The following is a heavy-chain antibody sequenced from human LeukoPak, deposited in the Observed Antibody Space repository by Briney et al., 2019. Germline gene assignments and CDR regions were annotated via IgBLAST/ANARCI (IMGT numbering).Heavy chain of an antibody. V-gene: IGHV4-39*01. CDR3: ATLGYRAHVDN. D-gene: IGHD5-12*01. Sequence: SETLSLTCTVSGGSISSSSYYWGWIRQPPGKGLEWIGNMYYGGRSYHNPSLTSRVTISLDTSKNQFSLKLSSVTAADTAMYYCATLGYRAHVDNWGQGTLVTVSS. CDR1: GGSISSSSYY. J-gene: IGHJ4*02. CDR2: MYYGGRS.